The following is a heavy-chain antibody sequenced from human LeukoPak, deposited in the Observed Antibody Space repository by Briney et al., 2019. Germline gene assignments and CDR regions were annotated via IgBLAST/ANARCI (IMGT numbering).Heavy chain of an antibody. D-gene: IGHD1-26*01. V-gene: IGHV3-23*01. CDR3: AKWRSGSYKLGAFDI. CDR1: GFTFSSYS. Sequence: GGSLRLSCAASGFTFSSYSMNWVRQAPGKGLEWVSSISESGDTPYYADSVKGLFTISRDNSKNTLYLQMSSLRAEDTAVYYCAKWRSGSYKLGAFDIWGQGTMVTVSS. J-gene: IGHJ3*02. CDR2: ISESGDTP.